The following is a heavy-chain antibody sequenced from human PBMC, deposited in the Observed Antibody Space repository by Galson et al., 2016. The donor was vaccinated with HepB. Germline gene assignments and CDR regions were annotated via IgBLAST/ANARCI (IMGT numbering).Heavy chain of an antibody. V-gene: IGHV3-53*01. CDR1: GFTVSSNY. J-gene: IGHJ4*02. Sequence: SLRLSCAASGFTVSSNYMSWVRQAPGKGLEWVSIIYSGGSTYYADSVKGRFTISRDNSKNTLYLQMNSLRAEDTAVYYCARAVALRHYFDYWGQGTLVTVSS. CDR3: ARAVALRHYFDY. CDR2: IYSGGST. D-gene: IGHD6-19*01.